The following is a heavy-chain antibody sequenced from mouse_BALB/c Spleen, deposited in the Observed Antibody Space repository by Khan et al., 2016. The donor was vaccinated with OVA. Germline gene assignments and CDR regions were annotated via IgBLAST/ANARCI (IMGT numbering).Heavy chain of an antibody. CDR3: ADHLTVSFAY. V-gene: IGHV5-6*01. CDR1: GFTFSSYS. J-gene: IGHJ3*01. D-gene: IGHD4-1*01. Sequence: EVELVESGGDLVKPGGSLKLSCAASGFTFSSYSMSWVRQTPDKRLEWVASISSGGDYTSYPDSVKGRFTISRDNAKNTLYLQMSDLKSEDTAMYYCADHLTVSFAYWGQGTLVTVSA. CDR2: ISSGGDYT.